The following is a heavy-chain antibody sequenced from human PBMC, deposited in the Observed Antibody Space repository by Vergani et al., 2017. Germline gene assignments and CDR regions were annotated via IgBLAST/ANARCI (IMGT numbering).Heavy chain of an antibody. D-gene: IGHD3-3*02. J-gene: IGHJ4*02. Sequence: QVQLQESGPGLVKPSETLSLTCTVSGGSISSHYWSWIRQPPGKGLEWIGYIYYSGSTDYNPSLKSRVTISVDTSKNQFSLKLTSVTAADTAVYYCARDMSLRDSMGLDYWGQGREVTVSS. CDR1: GGSISSHY. CDR3: ARDMSLRDSMGLDY. CDR2: IYYSGST. V-gene: IGHV4-59*11.